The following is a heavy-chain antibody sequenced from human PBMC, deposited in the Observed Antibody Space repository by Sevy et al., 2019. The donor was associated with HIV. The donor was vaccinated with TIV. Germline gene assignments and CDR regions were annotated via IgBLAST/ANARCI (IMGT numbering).Heavy chain of an antibody. CDR1: GYTYTSQY. J-gene: IGHJ4*02. D-gene: IGHD3-9*01. CDR3: ARDSDNYDILTGYYPFDY. V-gene: IGHV1-46*01. CDR2: INPSGGST. Sequence: ASVKVSCKASGYTYTSQYMHWVRQAPGQGLEWMGIINPSGGSTSYAQKFQGRVTMTRDTSTSTVYMELSSLRSEDTAVYYCARDSDNYDILTGYYPFDYWGQGTLVTVSS.